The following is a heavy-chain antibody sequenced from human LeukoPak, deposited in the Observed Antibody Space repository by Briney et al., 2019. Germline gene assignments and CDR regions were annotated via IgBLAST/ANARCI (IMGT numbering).Heavy chain of an antibody. V-gene: IGHV4-39*01. Sequence: SETLSLTCTVSGGSISSSSYYWGWIRQPPGMGLECIGSIYYSGSTYYNPSLKSRVTISVDTSKNQFSLKLSSVTAADTAVYYCARISEGIAAAGADYWGQGTLVTVSS. D-gene: IGHD6-13*01. CDR3: ARISEGIAAAGADY. CDR1: GGSISSSSYY. CDR2: IYYSGST. J-gene: IGHJ4*02.